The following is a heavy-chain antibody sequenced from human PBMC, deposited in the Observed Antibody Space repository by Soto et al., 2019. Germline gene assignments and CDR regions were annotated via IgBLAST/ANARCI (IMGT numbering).Heavy chain of an antibody. Sequence: QLLQSGGGLVQPGGSLTLSCAASGFTFGTTDMSWVRQAPGEGLEWVSTIDDSGGITYYADSVNGRFTISRDNSRNTVYLQMNSLRGDDTALYYCVKNSGWFNTWGQGALVTVSS. J-gene: IGHJ5*02. CDR3: VKNSGWFNT. V-gene: IGHV3-23*01. CDR2: IDDSGGIT. D-gene: IGHD3-10*01. CDR1: GFTFGTTD.